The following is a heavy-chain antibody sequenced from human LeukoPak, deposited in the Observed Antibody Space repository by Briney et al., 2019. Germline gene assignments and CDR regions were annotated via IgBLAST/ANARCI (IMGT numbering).Heavy chain of an antibody. CDR3: ARERSNFEY. V-gene: IGHV3-23*05. Sequence: GGSLRLSCAAFGFTLSGSDMSWVRQAPGGGLQWVSSISSSVSRTFYADSVKGRFTISRDNSKNTLYLQMNNLRAEGTAVYYCARERSNFEYWGQGTLVTVSS. D-gene: IGHD5-24*01. J-gene: IGHJ4*02. CDR1: GFTLSGSD. CDR2: ISSSVSRT.